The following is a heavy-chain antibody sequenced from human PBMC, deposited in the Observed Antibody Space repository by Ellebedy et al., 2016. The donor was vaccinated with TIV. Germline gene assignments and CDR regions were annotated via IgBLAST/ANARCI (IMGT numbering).Heavy chain of an antibody. J-gene: IGHJ4*02. CDR3: TTGLGKTGFDY. CDR2: IKSKTDGGTR. CDR1: GFTFSNAW. D-gene: IGHD7-27*01. V-gene: IGHV3-15*01. Sequence: GGSLRLXXAASGFTFSNAWMSWVRQAPGKGLEWVGRIKSKTDGGTRDFAAPVKGRFSISRDDSKNTLYVQMSSLKTEDTAVYYCTTGLGKTGFDYWGRGTLVTVSS.